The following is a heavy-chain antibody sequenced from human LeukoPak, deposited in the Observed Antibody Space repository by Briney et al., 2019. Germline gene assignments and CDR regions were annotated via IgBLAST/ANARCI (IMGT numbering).Heavy chain of an antibody. D-gene: IGHD4-17*01. CDR3: ARDYGDYGADFDY. CDR2: ISSSSSYI. CDR1: GFTFSSYA. J-gene: IGHJ4*02. Sequence: PGGSLRLSCAASGFTFSSYAMSWVRQAPGKGLEWVSSISSSSSYIYYADSVKGRFTISRDNAKNSLYLQMNSLRAEDTAVYYCARDYGDYGADFDYWGQGTLVTVSS. V-gene: IGHV3-21*01.